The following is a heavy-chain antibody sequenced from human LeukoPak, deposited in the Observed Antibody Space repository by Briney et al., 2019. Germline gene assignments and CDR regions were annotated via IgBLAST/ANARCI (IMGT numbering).Heavy chain of an antibody. V-gene: IGHV3-23*01. D-gene: IGHD3-10*01. Sequence: GSLRPSCAAPGFTLNSYAMSWVRPAPGQGLEWVSAISGSGGSTYYADSVKGRFTISRDNSRNTLYLQMNSLRAEDTAVYYCARHLLWFGELSGGFDYWGQGTLVTVSS. CDR3: ARHLLWFGELSGGFDY. CDR1: GFTLNSYA. CDR2: ISGSGGST. J-gene: IGHJ4*02.